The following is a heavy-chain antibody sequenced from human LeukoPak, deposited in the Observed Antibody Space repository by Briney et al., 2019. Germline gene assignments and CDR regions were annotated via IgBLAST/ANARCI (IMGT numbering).Heavy chain of an antibody. V-gene: IGHV3-30*18. CDR3: AKDHYYGSGSYRAYYYYYYMDV. Sequence: GGSLRLSCAASGFTFSSYGMHWVRQAPGKGLEWVAVISYDGSNKYYADSVKGRFTISRDNSKNTLYLQMNSLRAEDTAVYYCAKDHYYGSGSYRAYYYYYYMDVWGKGTTVTVSS. J-gene: IGHJ6*03. D-gene: IGHD3-10*01. CDR2: ISYDGSNK. CDR1: GFTFSSYG.